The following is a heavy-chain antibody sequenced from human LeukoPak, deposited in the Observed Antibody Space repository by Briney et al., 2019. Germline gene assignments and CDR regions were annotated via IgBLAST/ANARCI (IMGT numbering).Heavy chain of an antibody. CDR1: GGTFSSYA. V-gene: IGHV1-69*06. CDR2: IIPIFGTA. Sequence: SVKVSCKASGGTFSSYAISWVRQAPGQGLEWMGGIIPIFGTANYAQKFQGRVTITAVKSTSTAYMELSSPRSEDTAVYYCARVFRIGYCSSTSCGNWFDPWGQGTLVTVSS. CDR3: ARVFRIGYCSSTSCGNWFDP. D-gene: IGHD2-2*01. J-gene: IGHJ5*02.